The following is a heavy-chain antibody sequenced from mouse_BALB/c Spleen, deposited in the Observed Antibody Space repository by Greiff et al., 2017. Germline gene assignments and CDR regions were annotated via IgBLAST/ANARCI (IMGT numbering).Heavy chain of an antibody. J-gene: IGHJ4*01. CDR3: ALFYYYGSNAMDY. CDR1: GYTFTSYW. V-gene: IGHV1-7*01. Sequence: QVQLQQSGAELAKPGASVKMSCKASGYTFTSYWMHWVKQRPGQGLEWIGYINPSTGYTEYNQKFKDKATLTADKSSSTAYMQLSSLTSEDSAVYYCALFYYYGSNAMDYWGQGTSVTVSS. D-gene: IGHD1-1*01. CDR2: INPSTGYT.